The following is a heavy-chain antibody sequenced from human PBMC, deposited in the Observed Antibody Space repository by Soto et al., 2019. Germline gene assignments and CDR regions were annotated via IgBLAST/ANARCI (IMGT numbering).Heavy chain of an antibody. V-gene: IGHV1-18*01. CDR1: GYTFTSYG. CDR2: ISAYNGNT. Sequence: GASVKVSCKASGYTFTSYGISWVRQAPGQGLEWMGWISAYNGNTNYAQKLQGRVTMTTDTSTSTAYMELRSLRSDDTAVYYCAREVNYDFWSGNWFDPWGHGTLVTVSS. CDR3: AREVNYDFWSGNWFDP. D-gene: IGHD3-3*01. J-gene: IGHJ5*02.